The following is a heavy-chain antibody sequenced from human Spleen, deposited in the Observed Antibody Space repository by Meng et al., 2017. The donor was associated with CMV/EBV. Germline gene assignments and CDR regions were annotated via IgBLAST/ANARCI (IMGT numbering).Heavy chain of an antibody. CDR3: ARDIFCSSISCYISDY. V-gene: IGHV3-23*03. CDR2: IYSGGSST. CDR1: GFTFSSYA. D-gene: IGHD2-2*02. Sequence: GESLKISCAASGFTFSSYAMSWVRQAPGKGLEWVSVIYSGGSSTYYADSVKGRFTISRDNSKNTLYLQMNSPRAEDTAVYYCARDIFCSSISCYISDYWGQGTLVTVSS. J-gene: IGHJ4*02.